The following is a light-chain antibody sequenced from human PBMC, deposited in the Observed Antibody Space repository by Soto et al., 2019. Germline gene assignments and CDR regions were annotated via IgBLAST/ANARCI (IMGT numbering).Light chain of an antibody. CDR2: GAS. J-gene: IGKJ1*01. CDR3: HQYGSAPWT. V-gene: IGKV3-20*01. CDR1: QSVSSNY. Sequence: ILLTQSPGTRSLSPGERGALSCRASQSVSSNYVAWYQQKPGQAPRLLISGASNRATGTPDRFRGSGSGTDFTLTITRLEPEDFAVYYCHQYGSAPWTFGQGTKVDIK.